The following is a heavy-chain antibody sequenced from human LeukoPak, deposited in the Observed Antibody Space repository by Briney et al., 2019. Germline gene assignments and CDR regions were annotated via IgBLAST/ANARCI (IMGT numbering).Heavy chain of an antibody. Sequence: GGSLRLSCAASGFTFWTYSMNWVRQAPGKGLEWVSSITSSSNNIYYADSVKGRFTISRDNAKNSLYLQMNSLRAEDTAVYYCARSVSYSGFDYWGQGTLVTVSS. V-gene: IGHV3-21*01. CDR3: ARSVSYSGFDY. CDR2: ITSSSNNI. J-gene: IGHJ4*02. D-gene: IGHD1-26*01. CDR1: GFTFWTYS.